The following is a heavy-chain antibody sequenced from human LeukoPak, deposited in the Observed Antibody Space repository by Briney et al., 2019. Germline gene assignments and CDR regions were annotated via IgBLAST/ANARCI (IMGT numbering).Heavy chain of an antibody. Sequence: PSETLSLTCTVSGGSISNYYWSWIRQPPGKGLEWIGYISHSGSTNYSPSLKSRVTISLDTSKNQFSLKLSSVTAADTAIYYCAGHHPRNTVDFWGQGTLVTVSS. CDR2: ISHSGST. J-gene: IGHJ4*02. CDR3: AGHHPRNTVDF. CDR1: GGSISNYY. D-gene: IGHD2-8*02. V-gene: IGHV4-59*08.